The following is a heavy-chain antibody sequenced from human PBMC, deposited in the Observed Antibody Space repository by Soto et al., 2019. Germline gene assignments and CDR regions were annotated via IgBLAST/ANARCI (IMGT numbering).Heavy chain of an antibody. CDR2: ISGSGDST. CDR1: GFTFSSYA. CDR3: AKGVAGIAVASTGYCQR. Sequence: GGSLRLSCAASGFTFSSYAMSWVRQAPGKGLEWVSGISGSGDSTYYADSVKGRFTISRDNSKNTLYLQMNSLRAEDTAAYSSAKGVAGIAVASTGYCQRWGQGT. D-gene: IGHD6-19*01. V-gene: IGHV3-23*01. J-gene: IGHJ1*01.